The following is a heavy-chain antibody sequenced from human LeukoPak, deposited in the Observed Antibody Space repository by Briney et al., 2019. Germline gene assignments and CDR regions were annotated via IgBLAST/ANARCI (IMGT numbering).Heavy chain of an antibody. CDR3: ARDPNDYTTGSPFDY. CDR1: GFTFSSYS. J-gene: IGHJ4*02. D-gene: IGHD4-11*01. Sequence: GGSLRLSCAASGFTFSSYSMNWVRQAPGKGLEWVSSISSSSSYIYYADSVKGRFTISRDNAKNSLYLQMNSLRAEDTAVYYCARDPNDYTTGSPFDYWGQGTLVTVSS. V-gene: IGHV3-21*01. CDR2: ISSSSSYI.